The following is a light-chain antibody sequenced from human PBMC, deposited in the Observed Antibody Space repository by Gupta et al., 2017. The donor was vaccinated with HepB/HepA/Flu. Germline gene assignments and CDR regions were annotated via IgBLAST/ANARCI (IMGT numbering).Light chain of an antibody. CDR2: SAS. CDR3: QQSGSSPFT. CDR1: RSISANY. J-gene: IGKJ2*01. Sequence: EIVWTRIPRTLFWSPEARATFSCGACRSISANYLVWYQQKSGQTPRLLIYSASTRATGVPDRFSGSGSGTDFTLTISSLEPEDFAVYYCQQSGSSPFTFGQGTKVEIK. V-gene: IGKV3-20*01.